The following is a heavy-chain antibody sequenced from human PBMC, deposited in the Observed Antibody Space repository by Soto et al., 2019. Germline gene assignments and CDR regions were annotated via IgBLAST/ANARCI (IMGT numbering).Heavy chain of an antibody. CDR2: INAGNGNT. D-gene: IGHD2-2*01. CDR3: ARLLCSSTSCYGAYYYYGMDV. V-gene: IGHV1-3*01. Sequence: AASVKVSCKASGYTFTSYAMHWVRQAPGQRLEWMGWINAGNGNTKYSRKFQGRVTITRDTSASTAYMELSSLRSEDTAVYYCARLLCSSTSCYGAYYYYGMDVWGQGTTVTVSS. J-gene: IGHJ6*02. CDR1: GYTFTSYA.